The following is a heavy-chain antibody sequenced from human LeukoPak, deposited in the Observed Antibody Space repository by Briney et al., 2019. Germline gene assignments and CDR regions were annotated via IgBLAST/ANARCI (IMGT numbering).Heavy chain of an antibody. V-gene: IGHV4-34*01. J-gene: IGHJ3*02. D-gene: IGHD6-13*01. CDR3: ARSSSWYAFDI. Sequence: PSETLSLTCAVYGGSFSGYYWSWIRQPPGKGLEWIGEINHSGSTNYNPSLKSRVTISVDTSKNQFSLKLSSVTAADTALYYCARSSSWYAFDIWGQGTMVTVSS. CDR2: INHSGST. CDR1: GGSFSGYY.